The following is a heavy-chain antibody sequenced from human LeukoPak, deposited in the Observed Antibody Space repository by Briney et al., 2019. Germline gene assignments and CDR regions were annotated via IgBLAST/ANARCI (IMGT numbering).Heavy chain of an antibody. Sequence: ASVKVSCKASGGTFSSYAISWVRQAPGQGLEWMGGIIPIFGTANYAQKFQGRVTITADKSTSTAYMELSRLRSDDTAVYYCAKTAGPHSSGGVEDYWGQGTLVTVSS. J-gene: IGHJ4*02. CDR2: IIPIFGTA. V-gene: IGHV1-69*06. CDR3: AKTAGPHSSGGVEDY. CDR1: GGTFSSYA. D-gene: IGHD6-19*01.